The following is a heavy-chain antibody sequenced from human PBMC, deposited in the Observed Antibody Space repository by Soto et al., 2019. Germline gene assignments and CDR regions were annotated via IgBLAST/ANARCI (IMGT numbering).Heavy chain of an antibody. CDR1: GYSISSGYC. CDR3: ARVYYHIWGSYRSFDN. J-gene: IGHJ4*02. D-gene: IGHD3-16*02. Sequence: SENLSLTCTVSGYSISSGYCWAWIRQSPGRGLEWIGSIDYSGTSDYTPSLKSRVTLSVDTSKNQFSLKLTSVTAADTAVYFCARVYYHIWGSYRSFDNCGQATLVTVSS. CDR2: IDYSGTS. V-gene: IGHV4-38-2*02.